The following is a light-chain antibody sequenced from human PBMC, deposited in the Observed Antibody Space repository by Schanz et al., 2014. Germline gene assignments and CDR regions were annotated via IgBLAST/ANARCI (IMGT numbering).Light chain of an antibody. J-gene: IGLJ3*02. CDR1: GSDIGAYNR. CDR2: EVT. V-gene: IGLV2-18*02. CDR3: SSYTSSSTPLWV. Sequence: QSALTQPPSVSGSPGQSVTISCTGTGSDIGAYNRVSWYRQPPGSAPQVILYEVTNRPSGVPDRFSGSKSGNTASLTISGLQAEDEADYYCSSYTSSSTPLWVFGGGTKLAVL.